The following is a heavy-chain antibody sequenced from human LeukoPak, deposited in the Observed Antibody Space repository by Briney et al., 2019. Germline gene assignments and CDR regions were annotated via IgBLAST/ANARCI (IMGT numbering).Heavy chain of an antibody. CDR3: ARDRWGGTDNYGMDV. Sequence: SQTLSLTCTISGDSVSSNSAGWDWVRQSPSTGLEWLGRTYYRSKWYNDYAASVKSRITINPDTSKKQFSLQLRSVTPEDTAVYYCARDRWGGTDNYGMDVWGQGTTVTVSS. CDR2: TYYRSKWYN. D-gene: IGHD7-27*01. J-gene: IGHJ6*02. V-gene: IGHV6-1*01. CDR1: GDSVSSNSAG.